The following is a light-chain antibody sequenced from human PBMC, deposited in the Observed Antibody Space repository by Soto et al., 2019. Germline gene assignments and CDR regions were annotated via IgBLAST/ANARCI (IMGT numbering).Light chain of an antibody. CDR2: GNS. CDR1: SSNIGAHYD. CDR3: QSYDSSLSGFRV. V-gene: IGLV1-40*01. Sequence: QSVLTQPPSVSGAPGQRVTISCTGSSSNIGAHYDVHWYQQLPGTAPKLLIYGNSNRPSGVPDRFSGSKSGTSASLAITGLQAEDEADYYCQSYDSSLSGFRVFGGGTKVTVL. J-gene: IGLJ2*01.